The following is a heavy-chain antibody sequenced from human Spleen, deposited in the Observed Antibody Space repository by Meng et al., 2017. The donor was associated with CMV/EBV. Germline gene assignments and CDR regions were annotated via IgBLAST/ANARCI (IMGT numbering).Heavy chain of an antibody. CDR1: GFSLGTSGMG. V-gene: IGHV2-5*02. J-gene: IGHJ4*02. Sequence: GFSLGTSGMGVGWIRQPPGKALEWLALIYWDDDKRYSPSLKSRLTITKDTSKNQVVLTMTNMDPVDTATYYCAHRDYCSGGTCTFDYWGQGTLVTVSS. CDR2: IYWDDDK. D-gene: IGHD2-15*01. CDR3: AHRDYCSGGTCTFDY.